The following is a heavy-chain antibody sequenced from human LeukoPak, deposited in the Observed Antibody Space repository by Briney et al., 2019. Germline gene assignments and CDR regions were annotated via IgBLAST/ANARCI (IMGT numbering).Heavy chain of an antibody. D-gene: IGHD6-13*01. CDR2: IYSGGST. J-gene: IGHJ6*03. CDR1: GFTVSSNY. V-gene: IGHV3-66*01. CDR3: ARDKGDSSSWYPYYYMDV. Sequence: AGGSLRLSCAASGFTVSSNYMSWVRQAPGKGLEWVSVIYSGGSTYYADSVKGRFTISRDNSKNTLYLQMNSLRAEDTAVYYCARDKGDSSSWYPYYYMDVWGKGTTVTVSS.